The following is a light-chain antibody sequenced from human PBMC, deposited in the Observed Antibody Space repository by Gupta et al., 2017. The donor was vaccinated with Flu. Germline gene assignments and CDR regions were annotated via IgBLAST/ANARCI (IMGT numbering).Light chain of an antibody. Sequence: GDRTTRYCRLSQSGHNNLDWYQQKPGQAPRLLIYVASTRATGVPDRFSGSGSETEFTLTISRVQAEDVAVYYCQQYINWPLTFGEGTKLEIK. CDR2: VAS. J-gene: IGKJ2*01. CDR1: QSGHNN. V-gene: IGKV3-15*01. CDR3: QQYINWPLT.